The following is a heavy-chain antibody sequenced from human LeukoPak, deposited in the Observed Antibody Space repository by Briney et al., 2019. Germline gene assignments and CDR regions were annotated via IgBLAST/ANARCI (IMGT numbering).Heavy chain of an antibody. D-gene: IGHD1-26*01. V-gene: IGHV3-23*01. CDR1: GFTFSRYA. CDR3: AKRATGGATIPLWFDS. J-gene: IGHJ5*01. Sequence: GGSLRLSCAASGFTFSRYAMGWVRQAPGKGLEWVSLISGSTGSTYYADFVKGRFTISRDNSKNMLYLQMNSLRAEDTAIYYCAKRATGGATIPLWFDSWGQGTLVTVSS. CDR2: ISGSTGST.